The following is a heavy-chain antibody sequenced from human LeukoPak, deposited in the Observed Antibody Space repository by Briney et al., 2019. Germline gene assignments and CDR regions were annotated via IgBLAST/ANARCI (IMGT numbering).Heavy chain of an antibody. J-gene: IGHJ5*02. CDR3: ARESLSWYWFDP. V-gene: IGHV4-34*01. CDR1: GGSFIGFH. D-gene: IGHD6-13*01. CDR2: INHSGST. Sequence: PSETLSLTCAVYGGSFIGFHWNWIRQPPGKGLEWIGDINHSGSTNYNPSLTSRVTMSVDTSKNQFSLKLSSVTAAGTAVYYCARESLSWYWFDPWGQGTLVTVSS.